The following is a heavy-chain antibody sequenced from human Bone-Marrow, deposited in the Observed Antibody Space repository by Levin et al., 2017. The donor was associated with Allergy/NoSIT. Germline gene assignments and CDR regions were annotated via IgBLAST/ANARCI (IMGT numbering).Heavy chain of an antibody. CDR2: ITSDGRDT. J-gene: IGHJ4*02. V-gene: IGHV3-74*03. D-gene: IGHD2-2*01. CDR1: GFTFSNHW. Sequence: SGGSLRLSCAASGFTFSNHWMHWVRQVPGKGLVWVSRITSDGRDTKYADSVMGRFTISRDNARNTLHLQMNSLRAEDTAVYYCARGDCSSTSCLAYWGQGTLVTVSS. CDR3: ARGDCSSTSCLAY.